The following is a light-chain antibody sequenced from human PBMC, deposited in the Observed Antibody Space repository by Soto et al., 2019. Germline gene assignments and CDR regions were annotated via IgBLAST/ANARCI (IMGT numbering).Light chain of an antibody. CDR1: STNVGGYNY. V-gene: IGLV2-14*01. Sequence: QSVLTQPASVSGSPGQSITISCTGTSTNVGGYNYVYWYQQHPGKAPKLMIYEVSNRPSGVSNRFSGSKSGNTASLTISGLQAEDEADYYCSSYTSSSTVVVFGGGTKLTVL. J-gene: IGLJ2*01. CDR3: SSYTSSSTVVV. CDR2: EVS.